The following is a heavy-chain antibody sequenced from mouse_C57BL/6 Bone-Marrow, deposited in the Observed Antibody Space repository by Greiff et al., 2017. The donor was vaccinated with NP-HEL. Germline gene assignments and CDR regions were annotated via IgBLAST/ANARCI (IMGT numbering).Heavy chain of an antibody. Sequence: EVHLVESGGGLVKPGGSLKLSCAASGFTFSSYTMSWVRQTPEKRLEWVATISGGGGNTYYPDSVKGRFTISRDNAKNTLYLQMSSLRSEDTALYYCARPHYYGSSYVTFDYWGQGTTLTVSS. V-gene: IGHV5-9*01. CDR1: GFTFSSYT. CDR3: ARPHYYGSSYVTFDY. D-gene: IGHD1-1*01. J-gene: IGHJ2*01. CDR2: ISGGGGNT.